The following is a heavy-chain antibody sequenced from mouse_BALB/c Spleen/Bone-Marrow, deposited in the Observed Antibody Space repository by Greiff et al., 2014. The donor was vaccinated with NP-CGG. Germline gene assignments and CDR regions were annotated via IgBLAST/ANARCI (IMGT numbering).Heavy chain of an antibody. J-gene: IGHJ1*01. D-gene: IGHD1-1*02. CDR2: IRNKASGYTT. CDR3: AREYGYFDV. Sequence: EVHLVESGGGLVQPGGSLRLSCATSGFTFTDYYISWVRQPPGKALEWLGFIRNKASGYTTDYSASVKGRFTISRDNSQSILYLQMNTLRAEDSATYYCAREYGYFDVWGAGTTVTVSS. V-gene: IGHV7-3*02. CDR1: GFTFTDYY.